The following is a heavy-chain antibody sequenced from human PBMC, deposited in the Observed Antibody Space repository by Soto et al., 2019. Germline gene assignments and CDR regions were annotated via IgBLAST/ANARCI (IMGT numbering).Heavy chain of an antibody. CDR1: GGSTSSGAYY. CDR3: ARCFFDSSGYSNWFDS. Sequence: QVQLQESGPGLVKPSQTLSLTCTVSGGSTSSGAYYWGWIRQHSGKGLEWIGYMHYSGSAYYNPSLKSRVTISVDTSMNQFSLKLSSVTAADTAMYYCARCFFDSSGYSNWFDSWGQGTLVTVSS. V-gene: IGHV4-31*03. D-gene: IGHD3-22*01. CDR2: MHYSGSA. J-gene: IGHJ5*01.